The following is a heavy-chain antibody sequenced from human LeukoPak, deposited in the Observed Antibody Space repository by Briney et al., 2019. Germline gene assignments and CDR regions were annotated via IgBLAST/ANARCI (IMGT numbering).Heavy chain of an antibody. Sequence: GGSLRFSCAASGFTFSSYEMNWVRQAPGKGLEWVSYISSSGSTIYYADSVKGRFSISRDNAKNSLYLEMNSLRAEDTAVYYCARDLLLWFGDYYYGMDVWGQGTTVTVSS. D-gene: IGHD3-10*01. CDR2: ISSSGSTI. V-gene: IGHV3-48*03. J-gene: IGHJ6*02. CDR3: ARDLLLWFGDYYYGMDV. CDR1: GFTFSSYE.